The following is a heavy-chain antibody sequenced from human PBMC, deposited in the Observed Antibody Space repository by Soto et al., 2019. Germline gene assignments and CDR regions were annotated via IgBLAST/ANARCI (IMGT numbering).Heavy chain of an antibody. D-gene: IGHD6-13*01. CDR2: IDWDDDK. CDR3: ARIRYVGGTYSRSWYFDY. V-gene: IGHV2-70*11. Sequence: VSGPRLVNPTQTLTLTCTFSGFSLSTSGMCVSWIRQPPGKALEWLARIDWDDDKYYSTSLKTRLTISKDTSKNQVVLTMTNMDPVDTATYYCARIRYVGGTYSRSWYFDYWGQGTLVTVSS. CDR1: GFSLSTSGMC. J-gene: IGHJ4*02.